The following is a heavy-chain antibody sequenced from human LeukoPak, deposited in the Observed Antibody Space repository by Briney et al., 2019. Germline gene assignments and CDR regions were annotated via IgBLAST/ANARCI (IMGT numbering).Heavy chain of an antibody. CDR3: ASPSLVVVTAMDY. V-gene: IGHV3-69-1*01. D-gene: IGHD2-21*02. Sequence: PGGSLRLSCVASGFTFSSHSINWVRQAPGKGLEWIATVTSTNKIHYADSVKGRFTISRDNAENSVYLQMNSLRDEDTAVYSCASPSLVVVTAMDYWGQGTLVTVSS. CDR1: GFTFSSHS. J-gene: IGHJ4*02. CDR2: VTSTNKI.